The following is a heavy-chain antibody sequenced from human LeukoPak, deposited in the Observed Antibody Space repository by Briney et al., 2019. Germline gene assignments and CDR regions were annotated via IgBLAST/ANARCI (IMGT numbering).Heavy chain of an antibody. Sequence: PSETLSLTCTVSGGSISSSGYYWSWIRQHPGKGLEWIGNIYYNGSTNYNPSLKSRLSISLDTAKNRISLKLSSVTAADTAVYYCARDRHIAVFGVVPHRWFDPWGQGALVTVSS. CDR2: IYYNGST. J-gene: IGHJ5*02. CDR1: GGSISSSGYY. V-gene: IGHV4-31*03. CDR3: ARDRHIAVFGVVPHRWFDP. D-gene: IGHD3-3*01.